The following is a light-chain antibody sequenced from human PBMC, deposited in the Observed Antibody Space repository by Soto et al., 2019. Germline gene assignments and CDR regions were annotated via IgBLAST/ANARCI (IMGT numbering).Light chain of an antibody. Sequence: QSALAQPASVSGSPGQSITISCTGSSRDIGAYNYVSWFQQYPGKAPKLIISEVSNRPSGVSNRFSGSKSGTAASLTISGLQTEDEADYFCFSFTTDWTHVFGTGTKVTVL. V-gene: IGLV2-14*01. CDR3: FSFTTDWTHV. J-gene: IGLJ1*01. CDR2: EVS. CDR1: SRDIGAYNY.